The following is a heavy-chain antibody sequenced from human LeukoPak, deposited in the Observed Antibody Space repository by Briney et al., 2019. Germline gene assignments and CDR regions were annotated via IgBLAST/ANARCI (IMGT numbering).Heavy chain of an antibody. J-gene: IGHJ6*03. CDR2: IYTSGGT. Sequence: PSETLSLTCTVAGGSISSGSYYWSWIRQPPGKGLEWIGRIYTSGGTNYNPSLKSRVTISVDTSKNQFSLKLSSVTAADTAVYYCARGAHSSWYYYNTPNVMSYMDVWGKGTTVTISS. CDR3: ARGAHSSWYYYNTPNVMSYMDV. CDR1: GGSISSGSYY. V-gene: IGHV4-61*02. D-gene: IGHD6-13*01.